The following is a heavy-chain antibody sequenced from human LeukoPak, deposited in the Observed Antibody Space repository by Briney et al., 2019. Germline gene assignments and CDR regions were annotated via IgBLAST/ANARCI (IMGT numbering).Heavy chain of an antibody. V-gene: IGHV3-23*01. J-gene: IGHJ3*02. CDR3: AKVYDSSGYYDAFDI. Sequence: GGSLRLSCAASGFTFRSYAMSWVRQAPGKGLEWVSAISGSGGSTYYADSVKGRFTISRDNSKNTLYLQMNSLRAEDTAVYYCAKVYDSSGYYDAFDIWGQGTMVTVSS. CDR2: ISGSGGST. CDR1: GFTFRSYA. D-gene: IGHD3-22*01.